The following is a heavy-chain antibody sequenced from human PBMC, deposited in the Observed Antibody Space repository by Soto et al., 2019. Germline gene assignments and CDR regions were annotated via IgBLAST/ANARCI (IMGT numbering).Heavy chain of an antibody. CDR2: IWYDGSNK. Sequence: QVQLVESGGGVVQPGRSLRLSCAASGFTFSSYGMHWVRQAPGKGLEWVAVIWYDGSNKYYADSVKGRFTISRDNSKNMLYLQMNSLRAEDTAVYYCARVGFSGSSRTYYYGMDVWGQGTTVTVSS. CDR1: GFTFSSYG. CDR3: ARVGFSGSSRTYYYGMDV. J-gene: IGHJ6*02. D-gene: IGHD1-26*01. V-gene: IGHV3-33*01.